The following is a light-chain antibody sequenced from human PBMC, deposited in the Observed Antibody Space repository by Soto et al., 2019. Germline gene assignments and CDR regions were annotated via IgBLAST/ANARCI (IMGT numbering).Light chain of an antibody. J-gene: IGKJ1*01. CDR2: WTS. V-gene: IGKV4-1*01. CDR1: QSLLYNSNNENY. CDR3: QQYSNTPWT. Sequence: DILMTQSPDSLAVSLGERATINCKSSQSLLYNSNNENYLAWYQQKPGQPPKLLIYWTSARESGVPDRFSGSGSGTDFTLTISSLQAEDVAVYYCQQYSNTPWTCGQGT.